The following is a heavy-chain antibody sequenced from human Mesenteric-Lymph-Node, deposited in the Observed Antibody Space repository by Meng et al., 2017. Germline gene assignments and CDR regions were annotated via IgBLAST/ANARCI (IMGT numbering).Heavy chain of an antibody. V-gene: IGHV2-70*04. CDR3: ARVDAAMAFDY. CDR2: IDWDDDK. Sequence: SGPTLVKPTQTLTLTCTFSGFSFTTSGVRVGWIRQPPGKALEWLARIDWDDDKFYSTSLKTRLTISKDTSKNQVVLTMTNMDPVDTATYYCARVDAAMAFDYWGQGTLVTVSS. D-gene: IGHD5-18*01. CDR1: GFSFTTSGVR. J-gene: IGHJ4*02.